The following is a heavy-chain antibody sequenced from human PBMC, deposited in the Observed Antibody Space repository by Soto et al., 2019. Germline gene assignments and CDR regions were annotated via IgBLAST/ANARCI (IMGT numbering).Heavy chain of an antibody. CDR2: ISSSSSYI. J-gene: IGHJ6*03. Sequence: GGSLRLSCAASGFTFSSYSMNWVRQAPGKGLEWVSSISSSSSYIYYADSVKGRFTISRDNAKNSLYLQMNSLRAEDTAVYYCARDFQDGRYYYYYMDVWGKGTTVTVSS. CDR1: GFTFSSYS. V-gene: IGHV3-21*01. D-gene: IGHD1-26*01. CDR3: ARDFQDGRYYYYYMDV.